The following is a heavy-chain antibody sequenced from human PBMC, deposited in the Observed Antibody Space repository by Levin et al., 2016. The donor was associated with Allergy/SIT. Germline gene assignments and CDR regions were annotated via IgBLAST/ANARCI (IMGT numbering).Heavy chain of an antibody. J-gene: IGHJ4*02. V-gene: IGHV4-31*03. CDR2: IYYSGRT. CDR3: ARGRGYGYGIDY. CDR1: GASMGRDGYY. D-gene: IGHD5-18*01. Sequence: SETLSLTCTVSGASMGRDGYYWSWIRQPPGKGLEWIGYIYYSGRTYYNPSLQSRVTVSADTSRSQLFLEVTSVTAADTAVYYCARGRGYGYGIDYWGQGIPVIVSS.